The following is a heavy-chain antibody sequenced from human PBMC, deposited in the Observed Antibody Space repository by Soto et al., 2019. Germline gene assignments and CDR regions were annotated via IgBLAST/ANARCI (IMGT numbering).Heavy chain of an antibody. J-gene: IGHJ4*02. CDR1: GGSISSGDYY. D-gene: IGHD3-22*01. CDR3: ARGLYYYDCSGYSPYYFDY. Sequence: SETLSVTCTVSGGSISSGDYYWSWIRQTPGKGLERIGYIYYSGSTYYNPSLKSRVTISVDTSKKQLSLKLSCVTASDTAVYYCARGLYYYDCSGYSPYYFDYWGQGTLVTVSS. CDR2: IYYSGST. V-gene: IGHV4-30-4*01.